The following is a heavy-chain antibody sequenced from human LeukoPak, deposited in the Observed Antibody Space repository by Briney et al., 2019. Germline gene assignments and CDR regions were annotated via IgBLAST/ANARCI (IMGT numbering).Heavy chain of an antibody. CDR2: IYYSGST. CDR3: ARVLRPMASQYYFDY. D-gene: IGHD3-10*01. J-gene: IGHJ4*02. Sequence: SETLSLTCTVSGASINTYYWSWIRKPTGKGLEWIGYIYYSGSTSYNPSLKTRVTISIDTSKNQFSLKLSSVTAADTAVYYCARVLRPMASQYYFDYWGQGTLVTVSS. CDR1: GASINTYY. V-gene: IGHV4-59*01.